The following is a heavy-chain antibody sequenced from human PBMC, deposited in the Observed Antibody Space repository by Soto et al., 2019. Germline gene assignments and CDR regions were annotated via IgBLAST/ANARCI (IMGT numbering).Heavy chain of an antibody. CDR2: INAGNGNT. V-gene: IGHV1-3*01. J-gene: IGHJ4*02. CDR3: ARDGARITVFGVVYYFDY. D-gene: IGHD3-3*01. Sequence: SVKVPCNASGYTFSSHAMHCVRQAPGQRLEWMGWINAGNGNTKYSQNFQGRVAITRDTSASTAYMELRSLRSEDTAAYYCARDGARITVFGVVYYFDYWRQGTLVTVSS. CDR1: GYTFSSHA.